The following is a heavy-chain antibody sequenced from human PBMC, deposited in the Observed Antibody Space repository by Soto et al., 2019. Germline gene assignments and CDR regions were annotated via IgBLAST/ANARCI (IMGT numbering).Heavy chain of an antibody. CDR1: GFTVSSNY. CDR2: IYSGGST. D-gene: IGHD2-15*01. V-gene: IGHV3-66*01. CDR3: ARDPRSCSGGSCYSEGFDY. J-gene: IGHJ4*02. Sequence: GGSLRLSCAASGFTVSSNYMSWVRQAPGKGLEWVSVIYSGGSTYYADSVKGRFTISRDNSKNTLYLQMNSLRAEDTAVYYCARDPRSCSGGSCYSEGFDYWGQGTLVTVSS.